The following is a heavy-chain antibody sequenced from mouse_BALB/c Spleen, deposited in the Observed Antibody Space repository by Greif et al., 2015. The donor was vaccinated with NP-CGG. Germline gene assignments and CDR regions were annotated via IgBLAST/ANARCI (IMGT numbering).Heavy chain of an antibody. CDR1: GYTFTSYW. Sequence: QVQLKESGAELAKPGASVKMSCKASGYTFTSYWMHWVKQRPGQGLEWIGYINPSTGYTEYNQKFKDKATLTADKSSSTAYMQLSSLTSEDSAVYYCAIYYGNDGFAYWGQGTLVTVSA. CDR2: INPSTGYT. D-gene: IGHD2-2*01. J-gene: IGHJ3*01. V-gene: IGHV1-7*01. CDR3: AIYYGNDGFAY.